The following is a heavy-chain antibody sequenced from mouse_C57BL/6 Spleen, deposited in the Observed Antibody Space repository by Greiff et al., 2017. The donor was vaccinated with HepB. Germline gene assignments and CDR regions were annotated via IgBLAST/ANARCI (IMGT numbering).Heavy chain of an antibody. CDR3: ARSDYGSSGVAY. D-gene: IGHD1-1*01. CDR2: IYPRSGNT. J-gene: IGHJ3*01. Sequence: VQLQQSGAELARPGASVKLSCKASGYTFTSYGISWVKQRTGQGLEWIGEIYPRSGNTYYNEKFTGKATLTADKSSSTAYMELRSLTSEDSAVYFCARSDYGSSGVAYWGQGTLVTVSA. V-gene: IGHV1-81*01. CDR1: GYTFTSYG.